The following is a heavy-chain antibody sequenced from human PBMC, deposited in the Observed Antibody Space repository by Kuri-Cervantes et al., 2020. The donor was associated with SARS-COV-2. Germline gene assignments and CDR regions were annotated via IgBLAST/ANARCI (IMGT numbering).Heavy chain of an antibody. J-gene: IGHJ2*01. CDR1: GYTLTELS. V-gene: IGHV1-24*01. CDR3: AREASTDCSGGSCYYKFDWYFDL. Sequence: ASVKVSCKVSGYTLTELSMHWVRQAPGKGLEWMGGFDPEDGETIYAQKFQGRVTITADESTSTAYMELSSLRSEDTAVYYCAREASTDCSGGSCYYKFDWYFDLWGRGTLVTVSS. CDR2: FDPEDGET. D-gene: IGHD2-15*01.